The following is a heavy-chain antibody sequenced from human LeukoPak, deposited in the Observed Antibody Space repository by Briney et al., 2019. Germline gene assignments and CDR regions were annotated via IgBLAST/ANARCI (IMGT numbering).Heavy chain of an antibody. V-gene: IGHV4-59*01. CDR3: ARVEEGYGSGRRENYYYYYMDV. CDR2: IYYSGST. D-gene: IGHD3-10*01. J-gene: IGHJ6*03. CDR1: GGSITSYY. Sequence: PSETLSLTCTVSGGSITSYYWSWIRQPPGKGLEWIGSIYYSGSTNYNPSLKSRVTISVDTSKNQFSLKLSSVTAADTAVYYCARVEEGYGSGRRENYYYYYMDVWGKGTTVTISS.